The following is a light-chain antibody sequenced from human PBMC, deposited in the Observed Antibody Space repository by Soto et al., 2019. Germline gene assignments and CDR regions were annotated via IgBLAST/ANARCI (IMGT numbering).Light chain of an antibody. J-gene: IGKJ1*01. CDR2: DAS. Sequence: DIQVTQAPSTVSASVGDRVTITCRASQSISSWLAWYQQKPGKAPKLLIYDASSLESGVPSRFSGSGSGTEFTLTISSLQPDDFATYYCQQYNSYLTFGQGTRV. V-gene: IGKV1-5*01. CDR3: QQYNSYLT. CDR1: QSISSW.